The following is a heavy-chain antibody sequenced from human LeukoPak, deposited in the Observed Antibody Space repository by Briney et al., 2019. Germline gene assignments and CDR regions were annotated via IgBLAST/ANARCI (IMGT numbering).Heavy chain of an antibody. V-gene: IGHV4-39*01. CDR3: GLHYYGSAVDV. CDR1: GDSVSSTPYY. J-gene: IGHJ6*02. Sequence: SETLSLTCTVSGDSVSSTPYYWGWIRQPPGKGLEWIGSIYYTGRTHYNPSLKSRVSIFVDTSKKQFSLKVTSVTAADTGIYYVGLHYYGSAVDVWGQGPRVTVSS. D-gene: IGHD3-10*01. CDR2: IYYTGRT.